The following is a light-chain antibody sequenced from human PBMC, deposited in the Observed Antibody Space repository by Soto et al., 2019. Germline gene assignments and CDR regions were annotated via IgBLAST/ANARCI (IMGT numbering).Light chain of an antibody. V-gene: IGLV2-11*01. J-gene: IGLJ1*01. CDR3: CASAGTFYG. CDR1: SIDDGGSNF. CDR2: DVS. Sequence: SALTEPRSVSGTPGQLVPISCTGPSIDDGGSNFFSRYQQHPGKAPKLMIDDVSEQPSGGPHRCSGSKSGNTASLTISGLQAEDEADYYSCASAGTFYGCGSGTKVTVL.